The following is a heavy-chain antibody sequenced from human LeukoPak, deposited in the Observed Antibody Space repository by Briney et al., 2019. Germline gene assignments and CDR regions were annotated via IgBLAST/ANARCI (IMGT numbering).Heavy chain of an antibody. J-gene: IGHJ5*02. CDR2: INPNSGGT. Sequence: ASVKVSCKASGYTFTGYYMHWVRQATGQGLEWMGLINPNSGGTNYAQKFQGRVTMTRDTSISTAYMELSRLRSDDTAVYYCTRVKTIYDSSGYYPTWGQGTLVTVSS. CDR1: GYTFTGYY. V-gene: IGHV1-2*06. D-gene: IGHD3-22*01. CDR3: TRVKTIYDSSGYYPT.